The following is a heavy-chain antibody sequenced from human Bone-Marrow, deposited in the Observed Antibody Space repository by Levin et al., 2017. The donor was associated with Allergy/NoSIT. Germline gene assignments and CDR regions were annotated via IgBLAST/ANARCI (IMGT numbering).Heavy chain of an antibody. V-gene: IGHV1-69*06. CDR3: ARARWEGHTVTRRYYYYGMDV. CDR1: GGTFSSYA. J-gene: IGHJ6*02. D-gene: IGHD4-11*01. Sequence: ASVKVSCKASGGTFSSYAISWVRQAPGQGLEWMGGIIPIFGTANYAQKFQGRVTITADKSTSTAYMELSSLRSEDTAVYYCARARWEGHTVTRRYYYYGMDVWGQGTTVTVSS. CDR2: IIPIFGTA.